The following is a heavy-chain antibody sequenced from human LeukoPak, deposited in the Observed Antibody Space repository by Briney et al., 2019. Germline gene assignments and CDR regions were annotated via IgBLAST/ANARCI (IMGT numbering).Heavy chain of an antibody. V-gene: IGHV4-34*01. CDR3: ASTYSCGWYSSLDY. CDR2: INHSGST. Sequence: TSETLSLTCAVYGGSFSGYYWSWIRQPPGKGLEWIGEINHSGSTNYNPSLKSRVTISVDTSKNQFSLKLSSVTAADTAVYYCASTYSCGWYSSLDYWGQGTLVTVSS. D-gene: IGHD6-19*01. J-gene: IGHJ4*02. CDR1: GGSFSGYY.